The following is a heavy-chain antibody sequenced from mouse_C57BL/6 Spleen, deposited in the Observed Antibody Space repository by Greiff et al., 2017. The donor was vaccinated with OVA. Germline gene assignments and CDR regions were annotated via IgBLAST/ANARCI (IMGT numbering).Heavy chain of an antibody. Sequence: EVMLVESGGGLVKPGGSLKLSCAASGFTFSDYGMHWVRQAPEKGLEWVAYISSGSSTIYYADTVKGRFTISRDKAKNTLFLQMTSLRSEDTAMYYCARGWDAYWYFDVWGTGTTVTVSA. D-gene: IGHD4-1*01. CDR2: ISSGSSTI. CDR3: ARGWDAYWYFDV. V-gene: IGHV5-17*01. J-gene: IGHJ1*03. CDR1: GFTFSDYG.